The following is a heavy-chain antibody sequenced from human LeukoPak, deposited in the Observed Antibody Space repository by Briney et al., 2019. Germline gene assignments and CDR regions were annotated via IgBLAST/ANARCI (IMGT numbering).Heavy chain of an antibody. Sequence: ASVKVSCKASGYTFTSYGISWVRQAPGQGLEWMGWINPNSGGTNYAQKFQGRVTMTRDTSISTAYMELSRLRSDDTAVYYCARDAGGKVFGYWGQGTLVTVSS. D-gene: IGHD4-23*01. V-gene: IGHV1-2*02. J-gene: IGHJ4*02. CDR2: INPNSGGT. CDR1: GYTFTSYG. CDR3: ARDAGGKVFGY.